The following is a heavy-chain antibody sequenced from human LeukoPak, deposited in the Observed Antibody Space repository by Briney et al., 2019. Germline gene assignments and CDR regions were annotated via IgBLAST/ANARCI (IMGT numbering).Heavy chain of an antibody. D-gene: IGHD3-22*01. J-gene: IGHJ5*02. Sequence: GGSLRLSCAASGFTFSSYSMNWVRQAPGKGLEWVSSISSSSSYIYYADSVKGRFTISRDNAKNTLNLQMNSLRAEDTAVYYCARDLGQYYDASDNWFDPWGQGTLVTVSS. CDR1: GFTFSSYS. V-gene: IGHV3-21*01. CDR3: ARDLGQYYDASDNWFDP. CDR2: ISSSSSYI.